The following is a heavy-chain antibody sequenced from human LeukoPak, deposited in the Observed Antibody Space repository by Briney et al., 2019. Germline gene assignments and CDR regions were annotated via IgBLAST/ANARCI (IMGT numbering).Heavy chain of an antibody. V-gene: IGHV3-66*01. D-gene: IGHD3-9*01. J-gene: IGHJ6*02. Sequence: AGGSLRLSCAASGFTVSSNYMSWVRQAPGKGLEWVSVIYSGGSTYYADSVKGRFTISRDNSKNTLYLQMNSLRAEDTAVYYCAREFYDILTGYYYSMDVWGQGTTVTVPS. CDR2: IYSGGST. CDR3: AREFYDILTGYYYSMDV. CDR1: GFTVSSNY.